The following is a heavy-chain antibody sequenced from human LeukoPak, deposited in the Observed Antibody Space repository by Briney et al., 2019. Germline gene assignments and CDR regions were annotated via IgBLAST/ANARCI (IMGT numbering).Heavy chain of an antibody. CDR2: ISYSGST. CDR3: AGHHPRNTVDF. J-gene: IGHJ4*02. CDR1: GGSISSGGYY. D-gene: IGHD2/OR15-2a*01. V-gene: IGHV4-31*03. Sequence: PSQTLSLACTVSGGSISSGGYYWTWIRQHPGKGLECIGYISYSGSTFYDPSLKSRVAISVDTSKNQFSLKLNSVTAADTAVYYCAGHHPRNTVDFWGQGTLVTVSS.